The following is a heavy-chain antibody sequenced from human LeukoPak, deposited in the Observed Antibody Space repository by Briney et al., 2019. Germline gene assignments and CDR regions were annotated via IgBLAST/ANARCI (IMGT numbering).Heavy chain of an antibody. CDR1: GCSLSTSGVG. D-gene: IGHD3-9*01. Sequence: SGPTLAKPSQTLTLTCTFSGCSLSTSGVGVGWIRQPPGKALGWRALIYWNDDKRYSPSLKSRITITKATSKNQVVLTITNMDPVDTATYYCAHTIYDILTGYYKGWFDPWGQGTLVTVSS. CDR2: IYWNDDK. J-gene: IGHJ5*02. V-gene: IGHV2-5*01. CDR3: AHTIYDILTGYYKGWFDP.